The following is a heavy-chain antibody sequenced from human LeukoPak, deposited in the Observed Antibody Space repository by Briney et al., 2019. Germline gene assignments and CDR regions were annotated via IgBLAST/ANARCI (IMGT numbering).Heavy chain of an antibody. CDR3: ARGGSYYGDHQFDY. V-gene: IGHV4-4*07. CDR2: IYSSGNT. CDR1: GGSISSYY. Sequence: SETLSLTCTVSGGSISSYYWSWIRQPAGKGLEWIGRIYSSGNTNYNPSLKSRITMSVETPKNQFSLKLSFVTAADTAVYYCARGGSYYGDHQFDYWGQGTLVTVSS. J-gene: IGHJ4*02. D-gene: IGHD1-26*01.